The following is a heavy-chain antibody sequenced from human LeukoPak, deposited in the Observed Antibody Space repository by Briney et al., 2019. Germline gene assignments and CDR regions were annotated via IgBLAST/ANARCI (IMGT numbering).Heavy chain of an antibody. Sequence: SETLSLTCTVSGDSISGYYWSWLRQPPGNGLEGVAYIHYSGTTTYNPSLKSRVTISVDTSKNQFSLKLNSVTAADTAVYYCARHRQWLGPFDYWGQGTLVTVSS. V-gene: IGHV4-59*08. D-gene: IGHD6-19*01. J-gene: IGHJ4*02. CDR1: GDSISGYY. CDR2: IHYSGTT. CDR3: ARHRQWLGPFDY.